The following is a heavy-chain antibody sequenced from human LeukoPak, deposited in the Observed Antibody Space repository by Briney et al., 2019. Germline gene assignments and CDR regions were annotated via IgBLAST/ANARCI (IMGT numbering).Heavy chain of an antibody. CDR1: GYTFTGYY. CDR2: INPNSGGT. Sequence: GASVKVSCKASGYTFTGYYMHWVRQAPGQGLEWMGRINPNSGGTNYAQKFRGRVTMTRDTSISTAYMELSRLRSDDTAVYYCARVRASVYSPVTSLYYFDYWGQGTLVTVSS. D-gene: IGHD3-10*01. J-gene: IGHJ4*02. CDR3: ARVRASVYSPVTSLYYFDY. V-gene: IGHV1-2*06.